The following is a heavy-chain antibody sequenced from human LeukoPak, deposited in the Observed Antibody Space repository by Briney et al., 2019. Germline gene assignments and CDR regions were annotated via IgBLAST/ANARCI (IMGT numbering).Heavy chain of an antibody. CDR2: IYYSGST. CDR3: ARDFGPRDWFDP. V-gene: IGHV4-59*12. D-gene: IGHD3-16*01. Sequence: SETLSLTCTVSGGSISSNYWSWIRQPPGKGLEWIGYIYYSGSTNYNPSLKSRVTISVDTSKNQFSLKLSSVTAADTAVYYCARDFGPRDWFDPWGQGTLVTVSS. CDR1: GGSISSNY. J-gene: IGHJ5*02.